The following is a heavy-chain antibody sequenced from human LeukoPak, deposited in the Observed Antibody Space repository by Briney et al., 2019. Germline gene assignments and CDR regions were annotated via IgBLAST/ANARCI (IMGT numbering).Heavy chain of an antibody. CDR2: MQYDGSEE. J-gene: IGHJ4*02. CDR1: GFSFSTYG. CDR3: ARKAAAYYFVY. V-gene: IGHV3-30*02. D-gene: IGHD2-2*01. Sequence: GGSLRLSCAASGFSFSTYGMHWVRQAPGKGLEWVTFMQYDGSEEYYADSVKGRFTISRDNSKNTLYLQMDSLRGEDTAVYYCARKAAAYYFVYWGQGTLVTVSS.